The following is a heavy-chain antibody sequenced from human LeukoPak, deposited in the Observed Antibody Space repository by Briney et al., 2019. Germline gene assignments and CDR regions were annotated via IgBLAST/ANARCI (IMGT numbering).Heavy chain of an antibody. J-gene: IGHJ4*02. CDR2: IYYSGRT. CDR1: GGSFSGYY. CDR3: ARLYCSGGSCYVIDY. D-gene: IGHD2-15*01. V-gene: IGHV4-59*08. Sequence: SETLSLTCAVYGGSFSGYYWSWIRQPPGKGLEWVGYIYYSGRTNYNLSLKSRVTISVHTSKNQFSLKLSSVTAADTAVYYCARLYCSGGSCYVIDYWGQGTLVTVFS.